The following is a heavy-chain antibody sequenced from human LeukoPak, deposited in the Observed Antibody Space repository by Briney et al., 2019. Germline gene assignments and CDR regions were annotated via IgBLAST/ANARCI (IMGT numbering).Heavy chain of an antibody. D-gene: IGHD6-13*01. CDR2: ISDNGGST. CDR3: AKPPPDSSSWLFDY. J-gene: IGHJ4*02. Sequence: GESLKISCAASGFTFSTYAMSWVRQAPGKGLEWVSTISDNGGSTYYADSVKGRFTISRDNSKNTLYLQMNSLRVDDTAVYYCAKPPPDSSSWLFDYWGQGTLVTVSS. V-gene: IGHV3-23*01. CDR1: GFTFSTYA.